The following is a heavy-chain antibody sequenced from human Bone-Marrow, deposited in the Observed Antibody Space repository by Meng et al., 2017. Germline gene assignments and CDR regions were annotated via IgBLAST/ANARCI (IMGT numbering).Heavy chain of an antibody. CDR2: ITGSGGST. CDR1: GFTFRSNA. CDR3: GKQYSGSYEY. Sequence: VHLVGAGGGWVRPGGSLRLSWAASGFTFRSNARSWVRQAPGKGLGWLSAITGSGGSTYYADSVKGRFTISRDNSKNTLYLQMNSLRAEDTAICYCGKQYSGSYEYWGQGTLVTVSS. J-gene: IGHJ4*02. V-gene: IGHV3-23*04. D-gene: IGHD1-26*01.